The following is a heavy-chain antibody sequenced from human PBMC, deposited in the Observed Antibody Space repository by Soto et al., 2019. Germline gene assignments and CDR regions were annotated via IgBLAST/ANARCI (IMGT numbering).Heavy chain of an antibody. CDR2: INWNGAYS. Sequence: EVQLVESGGNLARPGESLRLSCAASGFKFDDYAFHWVRQVPGKGPEWVSGINWNGAYSGYADSVKGRFTISRDNAGNSVYLQMASLRPEDTALWYCARVHSSGWYVEPYDAWGQGTMVTVSS. J-gene: IGHJ3*01. CDR1: GFKFDDYA. CDR3: ARVHSSGWYVEPYDA. D-gene: IGHD6-19*01. V-gene: IGHV3-9*01.